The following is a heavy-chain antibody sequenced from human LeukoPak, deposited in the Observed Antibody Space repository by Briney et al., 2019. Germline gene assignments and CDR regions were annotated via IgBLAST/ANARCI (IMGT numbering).Heavy chain of an antibody. J-gene: IGHJ6*03. Sequence: IPGGSLRLSCAASGFTFSSYSMTWVRQAPGKGLEWASSISSSSSYIYYADSVKGRFTISRDNAKNSLYLQMNSLRAEDTAVYYCARAAYYDFWGGDYYMDVWGKGTTVTVSS. CDR2: ISSSSSYI. CDR1: GFTFSSYS. V-gene: IGHV3-21*01. CDR3: ARAAYYDFWGGDYYMDV. D-gene: IGHD3-3*01.